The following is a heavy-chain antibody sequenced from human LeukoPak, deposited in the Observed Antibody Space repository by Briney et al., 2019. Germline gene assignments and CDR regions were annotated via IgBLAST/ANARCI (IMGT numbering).Heavy chain of an antibody. CDR2: ISGSGGST. J-gene: IGHJ4*02. V-gene: IGHV3-23*01. D-gene: IGHD6-19*01. CDR3: ARRRYSSGWTDY. Sequence: VISGSGGSTYYADSVMGRFTISRDNSKNTLSLQMNSLRAEDTAVYYCARRRYSSGWTDYWGQGTLVTVSS.